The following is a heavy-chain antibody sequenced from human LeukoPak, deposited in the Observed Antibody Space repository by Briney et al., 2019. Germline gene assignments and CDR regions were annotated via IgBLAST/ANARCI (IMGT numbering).Heavy chain of an antibody. CDR3: ARSVVVPAASPRNDAFDI. D-gene: IGHD2-2*01. V-gene: IGHV4-34*01. CDR2: INHRGST. Sequence: SETLSLTCAVYGGSFSGYYWSWIRQPPGKGLERIGEINHRGSTNYNPSLKSRVTISVDTSKNQFSLKLSSVTAADTAVYYCARSVVVPAASPRNDAFDIWGQGTMVTVSS. CDR1: GGSFSGYY. J-gene: IGHJ3*02.